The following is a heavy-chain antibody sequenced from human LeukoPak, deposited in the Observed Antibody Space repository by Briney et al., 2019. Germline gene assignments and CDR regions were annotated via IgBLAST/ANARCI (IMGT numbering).Heavy chain of an antibody. CDR1: GFTFSSYG. V-gene: IGHV3-30*03. D-gene: IGHD3-3*01. J-gene: IGHJ4*02. CDR2: ISYDGSNK. Sequence: GGSLRLSCAASGFTFSSYGMHWVRQAPGKGLEWVAVISYDGSNKYYADSVKGRFTISRDNSKNTLYLQMNSLRAEDTAVYYCARDRNTDFWSGYYTNYFDYWGQGTLVTVSS. CDR3: ARDRNTDFWSGYYTNYFDY.